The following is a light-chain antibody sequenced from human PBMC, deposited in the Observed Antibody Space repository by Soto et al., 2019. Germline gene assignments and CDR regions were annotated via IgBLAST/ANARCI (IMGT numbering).Light chain of an antibody. J-gene: IGKJ3*01. CDR3: QQYNNWPPL. CDR2: GAS. Sequence: EIVMTQSPATLSVSPGERATLSCRASQSVSSNLAWYQQKPGQAPRLLIYGASTRATGIPARFSGSGSGTEFTLTISSLQSEDFAVYYCQQYNNWPPLFGPGTKVHIK. V-gene: IGKV3-15*01. CDR1: QSVSSN.